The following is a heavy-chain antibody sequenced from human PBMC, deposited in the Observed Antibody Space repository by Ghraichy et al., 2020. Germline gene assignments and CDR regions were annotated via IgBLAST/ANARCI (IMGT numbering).Heavy chain of an antibody. CDR1: GFTLNTYV. Sequence: GGSLRLSCAASGFTLNTYVMHWVRQAPGKGLESVAIIWTDGGDGYNGDSVKGRFTISRDSSKNTLYLQMNSLRDEDTAMYYCARESVGGKGVSAFDYWGQGTLVPVSS. CDR2: IWTDGGDG. CDR3: ARESVGGKGVSAFDY. V-gene: IGHV3-33*01. D-gene: IGHD6-19*01. J-gene: IGHJ4*02.